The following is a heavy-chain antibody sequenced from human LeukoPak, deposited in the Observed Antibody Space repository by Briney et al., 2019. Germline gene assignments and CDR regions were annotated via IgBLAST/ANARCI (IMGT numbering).Heavy chain of an antibody. CDR2: INPKSGGT. CDR1: GYTFTGYS. CDR3: ARVEDWSSTSCQYYYYMDV. D-gene: IGHD2-2*01. V-gene: IGHV1-2*02. Sequence: ASVKVSCTASGYTFTGYSMHWVRQAPGQGLEWLGWINPKSGGTNYAQKFQGRVTMTRDTSISTAYMELSRLRSDDTAVYYCARVEDWSSTSCQYYYYMDVWGKGTTVTVSS. J-gene: IGHJ6*03.